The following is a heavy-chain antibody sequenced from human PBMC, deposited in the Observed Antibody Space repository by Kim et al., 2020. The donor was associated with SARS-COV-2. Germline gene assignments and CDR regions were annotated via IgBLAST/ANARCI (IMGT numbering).Heavy chain of an antibody. CDR1: GFTFSSYA. CDR2: ISYDGSNK. Sequence: GGSLRLSCAASGFTFSSYAMHWVRQAPGKGLEWVAVISYDGSNKYYADSVKGRFTISRDNSKNTLYLQMNSLRAEDTAVYYCARLSGHYSGSDGAVDYWGQGTLVTVSS. V-gene: IGHV3-30*04. D-gene: IGHD1-26*01. J-gene: IGHJ4*02. CDR3: ARLSGHYSGSDGAVDY.